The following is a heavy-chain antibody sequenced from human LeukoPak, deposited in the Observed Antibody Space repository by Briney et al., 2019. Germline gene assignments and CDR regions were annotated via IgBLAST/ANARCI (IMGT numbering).Heavy chain of an antibody. J-gene: IGHJ4*02. Sequence: GGSLRLCCAASGFTFSSYSMHWVRQAPGKGLEWVAVIWYDGSNKYYADSVKGRFTISRDNSKNTLYLQINSLRAEDTAVYYCAKTQNYYDSSGYYTFDYWGQGTLVTVSS. CDR1: GFTFSSYS. CDR3: AKTQNYYDSSGYYTFDY. CDR2: IWYDGSNK. D-gene: IGHD3-22*01. V-gene: IGHV3-33*06.